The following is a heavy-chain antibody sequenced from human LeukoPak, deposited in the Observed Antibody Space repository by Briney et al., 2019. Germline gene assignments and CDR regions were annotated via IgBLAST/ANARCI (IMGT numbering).Heavy chain of an antibody. V-gene: IGHV4-39*01. CDR3: ARHHWGDRYFGY. D-gene: IGHD7-27*01. CDR1: GGSISSATHY. J-gene: IGHJ4*02. Sequence: SETLSLTCTVSGGSISSATHYWGWIRQPPGKGLEWIGNIYYSGSTYYNPSLKSPVTISVDPSQNQFSLNLSSVTAADTAVYYCARHHWGDRYFGYWGQGILVTVSS. CDR2: IYYSGST.